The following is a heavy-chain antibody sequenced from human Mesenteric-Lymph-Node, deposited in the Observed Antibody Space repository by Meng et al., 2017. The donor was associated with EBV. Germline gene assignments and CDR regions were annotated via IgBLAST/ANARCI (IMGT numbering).Heavy chain of an antibody. D-gene: IGHD5-12*01. CDR1: GYTFTSHG. J-gene: IGHJ4*02. CDR3: TRLVATIFDY. V-gene: IGHV1-18*01. CDR2: INTGNGNA. Sequence: QIQLVQSGAEVKKPGASVKVSCKASGYTFTSHGISWVRQAPGQGPEWMGWINTGNGNAKYSQKFQGRLTITGDTSATTVYMELSSLRSEDTAVYYCTRLVATIFDYWGQGALVTVSS.